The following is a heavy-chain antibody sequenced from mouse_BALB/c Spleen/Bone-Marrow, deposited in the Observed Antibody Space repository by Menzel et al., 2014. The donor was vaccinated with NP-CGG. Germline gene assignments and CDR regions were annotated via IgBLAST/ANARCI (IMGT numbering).Heavy chain of an antibody. CDR2: ISSGGST. D-gene: IGHD1-2*01. J-gene: IGHJ4*01. CDR1: GFTFSSYA. CDR3: AREGGTTAHYYAMDY. V-gene: IGHV5-6-5*01. Sequence: DVKLVEPGGGLVKPGGSLKLSCAASGFTFSSYAMSWVRQTPEKRLEWVASISSGGSTYYPDSVKGRFTISRDNARNILYLQMSSLRSEDTAMYYCAREGGTTAHYYAMDYWGQGTSVTVSS.